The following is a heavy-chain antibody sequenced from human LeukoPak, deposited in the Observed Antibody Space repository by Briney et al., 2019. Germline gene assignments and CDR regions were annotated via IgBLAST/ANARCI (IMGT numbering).Heavy chain of an antibody. CDR1: GGSFSGYY. CDR2: INHSGST. D-gene: IGHD4-17*01. V-gene: IGHV4-34*01. CDR3: AMTTVTPYAEYFQH. J-gene: IGHJ1*01. Sequence: PSETLSLTCAVYGGSFSGYYWSWIRQPPGKGLEWIGEINHSGSTNYNPSLKSRVTISVDTSKNQFSLKLSSVTAADTAVYYCAMTTVTPYAEYFQHWGQGTLVTVSS.